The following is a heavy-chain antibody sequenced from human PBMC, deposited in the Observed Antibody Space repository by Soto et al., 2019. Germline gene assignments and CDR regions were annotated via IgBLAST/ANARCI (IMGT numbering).Heavy chain of an antibody. CDR2: IIPIFGTA. Sequence: ASVKVSCKASGGTFSSYAISWVRQAPGQGLEWMGGIIPIFGTANYAQKFQGRVTITADESTSTAYMELSSLRSEDTAVYYCARDSVAGIYFDYWGQGTLVTVSS. CDR1: GGTFSSYA. CDR3: ARDSVAGIYFDY. D-gene: IGHD6-19*01. V-gene: IGHV1-69*13. J-gene: IGHJ4*02.